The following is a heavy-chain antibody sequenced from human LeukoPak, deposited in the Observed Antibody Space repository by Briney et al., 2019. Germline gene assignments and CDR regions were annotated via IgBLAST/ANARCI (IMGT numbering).Heavy chain of an antibody. Sequence: SETLSLTCTVSGGSISSYYWSWIRQPPGKGLEWIGYIYYSRSTNYNPSLKSRVTISVDTSKNQFSLKLGSVTAADTAVYYCAASYGSGSYYPIHDYWGQGTLVTVSS. J-gene: IGHJ4*02. CDR2: IYYSRST. V-gene: IGHV4-59*01. CDR1: GGSISSYY. CDR3: AASYGSGSYYPIHDY. D-gene: IGHD3-10*01.